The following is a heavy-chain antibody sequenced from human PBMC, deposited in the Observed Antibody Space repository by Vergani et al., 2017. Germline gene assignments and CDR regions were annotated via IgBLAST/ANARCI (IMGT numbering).Heavy chain of an antibody. J-gene: IGHJ3*02. CDR1: GFTFSSAW. V-gene: IGHV3-21*01. D-gene: IGHD3-9*01. CDR2: ISSSSSYI. CDR3: ARDQGNRYFDWLNAFDI. Sequence: EVQPVESGGGLVKPGGSLRLSCTTSGFTFSSAWMSWVRQAPGKGLEWVSSISSSSSYIYYADSVKGRFTISRDNAKNSLYLQMNSLRAEDTAVYYCARDQGNRYFDWLNAFDIWGQGTMVTVSS.